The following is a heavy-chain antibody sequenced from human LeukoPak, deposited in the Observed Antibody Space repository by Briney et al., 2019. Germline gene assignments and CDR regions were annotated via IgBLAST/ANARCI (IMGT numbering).Heavy chain of an antibody. CDR3: ARALDCSSTSCYAGGAFDI. V-gene: IGHV4-31*03. CDR2: IYYSGST. Sequence: SETLSLTCTVSGGSISSGGYYWSWIRQHPGKGLEWIGYIYYSGSTYYNPSLKSRVTISVDTSKNQSSLKLSSVTAADTAVYYCARALDCSSTSCYAGGAFDIWGQGTMVTVSS. D-gene: IGHD2-2*01. CDR1: GGSISSGGYY. J-gene: IGHJ3*02.